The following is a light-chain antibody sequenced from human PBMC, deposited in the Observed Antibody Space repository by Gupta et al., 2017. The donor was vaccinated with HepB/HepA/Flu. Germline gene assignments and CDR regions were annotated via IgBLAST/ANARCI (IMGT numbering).Light chain of an antibody. V-gene: IGKV1-8*01. CDR2: SAS. CDR1: QDISSF. J-gene: IGKJ4*01. CDR3: QQYSNYPFT. Sequence: RMTQSPSSFSASTGDRVTITCRASQDISSFLAWYQQKPGKAPNLLIHSASTLEGGVPSRFSGGGSGTDFTFTISSLQSEDFSTYYCQQYSNYPFTFGGGTKVEI.